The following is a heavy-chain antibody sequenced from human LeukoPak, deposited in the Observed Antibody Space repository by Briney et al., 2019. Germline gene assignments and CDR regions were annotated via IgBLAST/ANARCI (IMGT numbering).Heavy chain of an antibody. CDR2: ISSSSSYI. CDR1: GFTFSSYS. CDR3: ARERGFGQQLIGY. D-gene: IGHD6-13*01. Sequence: GGSLRLSCAASGFTFSSYSMNWVRQAPGKGLEWVSSISSSSSYIYYADSVKGRFTISRDNAKNSLYLQMNSLRAEDTAVYYCARERGFGQQLIGYWGQGTLVTVSS. V-gene: IGHV3-21*01. J-gene: IGHJ4*02.